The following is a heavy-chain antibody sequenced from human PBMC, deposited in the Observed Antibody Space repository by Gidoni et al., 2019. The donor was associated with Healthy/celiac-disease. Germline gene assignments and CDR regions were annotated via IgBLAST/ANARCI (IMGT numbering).Heavy chain of an antibody. CDR1: GGSISSYY. J-gene: IGHJ4*02. V-gene: IGHV4-59*08. D-gene: IGHD3-9*01. Sequence: QVQLQESGPGLVKPSETLSLTCTVYGGSISSYYWSWIRQPPGKGLEWIGYIYYSGSTNYNPSLKSRVTISVDTSKNQFSLKLSSVTAADTAVYYCARSLRRYFDWLLFYWGQGTLVTVSS. CDR2: IYYSGST. CDR3: ARSLRRYFDWLLFY.